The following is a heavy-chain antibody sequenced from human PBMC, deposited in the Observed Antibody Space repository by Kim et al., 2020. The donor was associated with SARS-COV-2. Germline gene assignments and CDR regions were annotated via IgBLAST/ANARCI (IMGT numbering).Heavy chain of an antibody. V-gene: IGHV1-58*01. CDR2: IVVGSGNT. CDR1: GFTFTSSA. D-gene: IGHD3-10*01. J-gene: IGHJ6*02. Sequence: SVKVSCKASGFTFTSSAVKWVRQARGQRLEWIGWIVVGSGNTNYAQKFQERVTITRDRSTSTAYMELSSLRSEDTAVYYCAAPRTMVRGVIDASLLLRMDFWGQGTTVTVSS. CDR3: AAPRTMVRGVIDASLLLRMDF.